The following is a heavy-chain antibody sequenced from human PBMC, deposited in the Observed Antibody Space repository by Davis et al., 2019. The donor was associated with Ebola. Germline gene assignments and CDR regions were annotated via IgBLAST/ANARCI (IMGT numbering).Heavy chain of an antibody. V-gene: IGHV3-23*01. J-gene: IGHJ4*02. CDR2: ISGSGGST. CDR3: AKGTSSGGPYYYDRPHFDY. CDR1: GFTFSSYS. Sequence: GESLKISCAASGFTFSSYSMNWVRQAPGKGLEWVSAISGSGGSTYYADSVKGRFTISRDNSKNTLYLQMNSLRAEDTAVYYCAKGTSSGGPYYYDRPHFDYWGQGTLVTVSS. D-gene: IGHD3-22*01.